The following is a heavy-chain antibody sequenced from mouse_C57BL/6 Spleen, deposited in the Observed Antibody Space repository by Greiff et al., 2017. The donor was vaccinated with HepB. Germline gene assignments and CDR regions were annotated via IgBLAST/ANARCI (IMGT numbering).Heavy chain of an antibody. Sequence: QVHVKQSGAELVKPGASVKISCKASGYAFSSYWMNWVKQRPGKGLEWIGQIYPGDGDTNYNGKFKGKATLTADKSSSTAYMQLSSLTSEDSAVYFCARNYDYPGAYWGQGTLVTVSA. CDR2: IYPGDGDT. D-gene: IGHD2-4*01. V-gene: IGHV1-80*01. CDR3: ARNYDYPGAY. CDR1: GYAFSSYW. J-gene: IGHJ3*01.